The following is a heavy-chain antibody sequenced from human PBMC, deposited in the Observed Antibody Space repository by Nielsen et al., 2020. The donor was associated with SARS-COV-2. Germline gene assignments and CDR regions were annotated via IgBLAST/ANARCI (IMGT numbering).Heavy chain of an antibody. D-gene: IGHD6-13*01. J-gene: IGHJ3*02. CDR3: ARWSSSYDAFDI. V-gene: IGHV3-33*01. Sequence: VRQMPGKGLEWVAVIWYDGSNKYYADSVKGRFTISRDNSKNTLYLQMNSLRAEDTAVYYCARWSSSYDAFDIWGQGTMVTVSS. CDR2: IWYDGSNK.